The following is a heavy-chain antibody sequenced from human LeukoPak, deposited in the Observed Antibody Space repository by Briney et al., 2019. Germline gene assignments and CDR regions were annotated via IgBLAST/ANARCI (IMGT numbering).Heavy chain of an antibody. J-gene: IGHJ4*02. CDR2: ISWNSGSI. V-gene: IGHV3-9*01. D-gene: IGHD2-2*01. Sequence: QPGGSLRLSCAASGFTFDDYAMHWVRQAPRKGLEWVSGISWNSGSIGYADSVKGRFTISRDNAKNSLYLQMNSLRAEDTALYYCAKGGYCSSTSCYFDYWGQGTLVTVSS. CDR3: AKGGYCSSTSCYFDY. CDR1: GFTFDDYA.